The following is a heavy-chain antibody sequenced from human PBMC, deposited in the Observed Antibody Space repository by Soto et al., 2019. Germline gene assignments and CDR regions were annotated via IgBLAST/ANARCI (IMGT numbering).Heavy chain of an antibody. D-gene: IGHD1-1*01. Sequence: SETLSLTCTVSGGSISSGGYYWSWIRQHPGKGLEWIGYIYYSGSTYYNPSLKSRVTISVDTSKNQFSLKLSSVTAADTAVYYCARQVQLEAGINWFDPWGQGTLVTVSS. CDR2: IYYSGST. V-gene: IGHV4-31*03. CDR3: ARQVQLEAGINWFDP. CDR1: GGSISSGGYY. J-gene: IGHJ5*02.